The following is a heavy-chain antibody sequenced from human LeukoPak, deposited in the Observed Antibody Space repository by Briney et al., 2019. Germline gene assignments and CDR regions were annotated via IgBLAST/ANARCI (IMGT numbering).Heavy chain of an antibody. Sequence: GGSLRLSCAASGFVFSTYAMGWVRQAPGKGLEWVSAISSSGDNTYYADSVKGQFTISRDNSKNTLDLQMNSLRAEDRAMYHCAKVKALDAVASYFDYWGQGTLVTVSS. J-gene: IGHJ4*02. CDR3: AKVKALDAVASYFDY. V-gene: IGHV3-23*01. CDR2: ISSSGDNT. CDR1: GFVFSTYA. D-gene: IGHD1-1*01.